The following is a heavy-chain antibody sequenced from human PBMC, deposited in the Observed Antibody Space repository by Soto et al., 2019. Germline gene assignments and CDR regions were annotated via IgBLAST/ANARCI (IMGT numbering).Heavy chain of an antibody. Sequence: ASVKVSCKASGYTFTSYGFSWVRQAPGQGLEWMGWISAYNGDTNYPQKFQARVTMTTDTSTSTAYLDLRSLRSDDTAVYYCARSSGTYPPSRYYYGLDVWGQGTTVTVSS. CDR2: ISAYNGDT. J-gene: IGHJ6*02. D-gene: IGHD1-26*01. CDR3: ARSSGTYPPSRYYYGLDV. CDR1: GYTFTSYG. V-gene: IGHV1-18*01.